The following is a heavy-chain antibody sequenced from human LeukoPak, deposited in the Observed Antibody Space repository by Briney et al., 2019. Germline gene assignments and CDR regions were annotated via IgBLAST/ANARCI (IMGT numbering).Heavy chain of an antibody. J-gene: IGHJ4*02. CDR2: IYPGDSDT. V-gene: IGHV5-51*01. CDR1: GYSFTSYW. CDR3: ARRDRSSWYGDFDY. D-gene: IGHD6-13*01. Sequence: GGSLQISCKGAGYSFTSYWIGWVRRMPGKGLEWMGIIYPGDSDTRYSPSFQGQVTISADKSISTAYLQWSSLKASDTAMYYCARRDRSSWYGDFDYWGQGTLVTVS.